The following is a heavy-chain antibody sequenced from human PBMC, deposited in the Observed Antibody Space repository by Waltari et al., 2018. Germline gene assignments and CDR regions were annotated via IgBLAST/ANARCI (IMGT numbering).Heavy chain of an antibody. CDR3: AKELRSLERGFDL. J-gene: IGHJ4*02. V-gene: IGHV3-9*01. CDR2: ISWNRGRI. D-gene: IGHD3-3*01. Sequence: EIQLVQSGGGSVQPGKSLTLSCAASGFTFDDYAMQWVRQVPGRGSGWGLSISWNRGRIKYADSVKGRFTISRDNAKTAVYMQMNSLKIEDTAVYYCAKELRSLERGFDLWGQGTPVIVSS. CDR1: GFTFDDYA.